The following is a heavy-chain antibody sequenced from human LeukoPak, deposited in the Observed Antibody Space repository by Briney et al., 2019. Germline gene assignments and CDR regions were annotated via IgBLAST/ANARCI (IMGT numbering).Heavy chain of an antibody. Sequence: GGSLRLSCAASGFTFSGSAMHWVRQASGKGLEWVGRTRNKANSYATAYAASVRGRFTISRDESKNTAYLQMNSLKTEDTAVYYCTRRAIDDSSGYYSTWGQGTLVTVSS. CDR1: GFTFSGSA. D-gene: IGHD3-22*01. CDR3: TRRAIDDSSGYYST. J-gene: IGHJ5*02. CDR2: TRNKANSYAT. V-gene: IGHV3-73*01.